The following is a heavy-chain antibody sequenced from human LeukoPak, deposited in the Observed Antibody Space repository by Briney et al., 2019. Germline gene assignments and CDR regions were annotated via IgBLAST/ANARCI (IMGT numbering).Heavy chain of an antibody. D-gene: IGHD1-26*01. CDR1: GFTFRNYW. CDR3: ARVTLLDTKGATFDY. CDR2: IKPDGSEK. V-gene: IGHV3-7*01. J-gene: IGHJ4*02. Sequence: GGSLRLFCTASGFTFRNYWMSWVRQAPGKGLEWLANIKPDGSEKYYVDSVKGRFTISRDNVKNALYLQMDSLRDEDMSVYYCARVTLLDTKGATFDYWAQGILVTVSS.